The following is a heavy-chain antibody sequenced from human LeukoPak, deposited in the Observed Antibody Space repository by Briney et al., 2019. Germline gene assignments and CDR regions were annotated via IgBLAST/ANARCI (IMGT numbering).Heavy chain of an antibody. V-gene: IGHV3-7*01. D-gene: IGHD6-13*01. CDR2: IKQDGSEK. CDR1: GFIFSTYW. Sequence: PGGSLRLSCAASGFIFSTYWMSWVRQAPGKGLEWVANIKQDGSEKYYVDSVKGRFTISRDNAKNSLYLQMNSLRAEDTAMYYCARASAGNDYWGRETLVTVSS. CDR3: ARASAGNDY. J-gene: IGHJ4*02.